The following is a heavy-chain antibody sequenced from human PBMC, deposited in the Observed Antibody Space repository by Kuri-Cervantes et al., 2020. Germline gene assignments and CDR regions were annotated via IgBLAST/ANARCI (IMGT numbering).Heavy chain of an antibody. CDR2: ISWNSGSI. D-gene: IGHD3-22*01. Sequence: GESLKISCAASGFTVSSNYMSWVRQAPGKGLEWVSGISWNSGSIGYADSVKGRFTISRDNAKNTLYLQMNSLRAEDTAVYYCAKDGGIVVAKYYFDYWGQGTLVTVSS. V-gene: IGHV3-66*03. J-gene: IGHJ4*02. CDR1: GFTVSSNY. CDR3: AKDGGIVVAKYYFDY.